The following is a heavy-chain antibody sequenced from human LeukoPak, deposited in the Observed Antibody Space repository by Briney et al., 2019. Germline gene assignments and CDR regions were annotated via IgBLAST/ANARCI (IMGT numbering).Heavy chain of an antibody. CDR3: ARESEVYGMDV. Sequence: SQTLSLTCTVSGGSISSGGYSWSWIRQHPGKGLEWIGYIYYSGSTYYNPSLKSRVTISVDTSKYQFSLKLSSVTAADTAVYYCARESEVYGMDVWGQGTTVTVSS. J-gene: IGHJ6*02. V-gene: IGHV4-31*03. CDR1: GGSISSGGYS. CDR2: IYYSGST.